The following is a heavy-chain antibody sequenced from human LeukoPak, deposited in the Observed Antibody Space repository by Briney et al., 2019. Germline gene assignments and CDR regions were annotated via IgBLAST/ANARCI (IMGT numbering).Heavy chain of an antibody. CDR3: AGGRGLIWCGELLEDY. J-gene: IGHJ4*02. V-gene: IGHV4-30-4*01. D-gene: IGHD3-10*01. Sequence: SETLSLTCTVSGGSISSGDDYWRWIRQPPGKGLEWIVCIYYSGSTYYNPSLKSRVTISVDTSKNQFSLKLSSVTAADTAVYYCAGGRGLIWCGELLEDYWGQGTLVTVSS. CDR1: GGSISSGDDY. CDR2: IYYSGST.